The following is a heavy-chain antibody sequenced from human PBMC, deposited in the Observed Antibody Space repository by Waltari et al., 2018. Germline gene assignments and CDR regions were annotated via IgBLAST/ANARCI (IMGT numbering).Heavy chain of an antibody. Sequence: QVQLVQSGAEVKKPGSSVKVSCKASGGTFSSYAISWVRQAPGQGLEWMGRIIPIFGTANYAQKFQGRVTITADKSTSTAYMELSSLRSEDTAVYYCARDGTLGGYSGYDSGFDYYYYYGMDVWGQGTTVTVSS. CDR2: IIPIFGTA. D-gene: IGHD5-12*01. V-gene: IGHV1-69*08. CDR1: GGTFSSYA. J-gene: IGHJ6*02. CDR3: ARDGTLGGYSGYDSGFDYYYYYGMDV.